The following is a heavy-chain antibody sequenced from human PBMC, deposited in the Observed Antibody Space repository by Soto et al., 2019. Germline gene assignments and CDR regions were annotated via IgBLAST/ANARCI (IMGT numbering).Heavy chain of an antibody. J-gene: IGHJ4*02. CDR3: ARGYSDYVPLAAPFDY. V-gene: IGHV3-7*04. CDR1: GFSFSSYW. D-gene: IGHD5-12*01. Sequence: EVQLVESGGGLVQPGGSLRLSCAASGFSFSSYWMSWVRQAPGKGLGWVASIKHDGSEKNYVDSVKGRFTISRDNAKNSLSLQMNSLRAEDTAVYYCARGYSDYVPLAAPFDYWGQGTLVTVSS. CDR2: IKHDGSEK.